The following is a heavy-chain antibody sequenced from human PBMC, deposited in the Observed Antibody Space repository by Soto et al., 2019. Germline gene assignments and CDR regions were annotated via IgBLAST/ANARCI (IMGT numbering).Heavy chain of an antibody. J-gene: IGHJ5*02. D-gene: IGHD2-21*02. CDR1: GYSISSGYY. V-gene: IGHV4-38-2*01. CDR3: ARASGGNSGWGHWPDP. CDR2: ISHSGTT. Sequence: SETLSLTCAVSGYSISSGYYWGWIRQPPGRGLEWIGSISHSGTTYYNPSLRSRVTISIDTSNNQFSLKLSSVTAADTAVYYCARASGGNSGWGHWPDPWGQGTLVTVSS.